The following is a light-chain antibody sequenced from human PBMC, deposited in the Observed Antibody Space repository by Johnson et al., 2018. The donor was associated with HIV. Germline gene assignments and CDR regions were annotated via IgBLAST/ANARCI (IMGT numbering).Light chain of an antibody. V-gene: IGLV1-51*02. J-gene: IGLJ1*01. CDR1: SSNIGNNY. CDR3: ATWDRSLSAGGV. CDR2: ENT. Sequence: QSVLTQPPSVSGAPGQKVTISCSGSSSNIGNNYVSWYQHLPGTAPKLLIYENTKRPSGVPDRFSGSKSGSSATLGITGLQTGDEADYYCATWDRSLSAGGVFGTGTKVTVL.